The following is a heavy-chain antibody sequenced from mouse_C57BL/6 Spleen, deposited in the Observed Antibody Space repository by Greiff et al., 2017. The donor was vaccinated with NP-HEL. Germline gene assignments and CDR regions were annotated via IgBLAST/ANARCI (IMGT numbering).Heavy chain of an antibody. D-gene: IGHD1-1*01. CDR2: INYDGSST. J-gene: IGHJ1*03. CDR1: GFTFSDYY. Sequence: EVQVVESEGGLVQPGSSMKLSCTASGFTFSDYYMAWVRQVPEKGLEWVANINYDGSSTYYLDSLKSRFIISRDNAKNILYLQMSSLKSEDTATYYCARALITTVVDWYFDVWGTRTTVTVSS. V-gene: IGHV5-16*01. CDR3: ARALITTVVDWYFDV.